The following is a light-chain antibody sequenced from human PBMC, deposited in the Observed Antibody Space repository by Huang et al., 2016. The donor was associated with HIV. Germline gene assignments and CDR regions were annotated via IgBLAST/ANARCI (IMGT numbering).Light chain of an antibody. Sequence: IVMTQSPATLSLSPGERATLSCRANKSVSTNLSWYQQRFGRAPRLLIYGSSTRAAGVPARLSGSGSGTDFTRTISSLQSDDVALYFGQQYNNWLLSFGGGTKVDI. J-gene: IGKJ4*01. CDR1: KSVSTN. V-gene: IGKV3-15*01. CDR3: QQYNNWLLS. CDR2: GSS.